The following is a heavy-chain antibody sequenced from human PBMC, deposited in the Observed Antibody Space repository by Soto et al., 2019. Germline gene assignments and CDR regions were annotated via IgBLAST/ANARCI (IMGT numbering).Heavy chain of an antibody. CDR3: ARDRGRLDGSGPPNWFDP. V-gene: IGHV4-39*02. D-gene: IGHD3-10*01. CDR2: IHYSGYT. J-gene: IGHJ5*02. CDR1: GDSISRNNYY. Sequence: SETLSLTCTVSGDSISRNNYYWGWIRQPPGKGLEWIGAIHYSGYTYYNPSLKNRVTISVDTSKNHFSLKLTSVTAADTAIYYCARDRGRLDGSGPPNWFDPWGQGTLVTVSS.